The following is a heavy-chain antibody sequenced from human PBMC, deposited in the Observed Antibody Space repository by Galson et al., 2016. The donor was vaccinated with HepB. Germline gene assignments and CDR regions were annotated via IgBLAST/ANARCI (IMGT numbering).Heavy chain of an antibody. CDR2: ISDDGSSK. J-gene: IGHJ6*02. D-gene: IGHD1-1*01. CDR3: ARGGTGRLAYYYYGMDV. Sequence: SLRLSCAASGFTFRYFSIHWVRQAPGKGLEWVTIISDDGSSKYYADSVKGRFTISRDYSKNTVNLQMNNLRTEDTAVYYCARGGTGRLAYYYYGMDVWGPGTTVTVSS. CDR1: GFTFRYFS. V-gene: IGHV3-30*04.